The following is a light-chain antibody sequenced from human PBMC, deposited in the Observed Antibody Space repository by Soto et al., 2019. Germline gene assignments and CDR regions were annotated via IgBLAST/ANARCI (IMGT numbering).Light chain of an antibody. J-gene: IGKJ2*01. Sequence: DIQMTQSPSTLSASVGDRVTISCRASQSISSWLAWYQQKPGMTPKLLIYDVSRLESGVPSRFRGSGSGTEFTLTISSLQPDDFATYYCQQYNDYVNSFGQGTKLEMK. CDR2: DVS. CDR3: QQYNDYVNS. CDR1: QSISSW. V-gene: IGKV1-5*01.